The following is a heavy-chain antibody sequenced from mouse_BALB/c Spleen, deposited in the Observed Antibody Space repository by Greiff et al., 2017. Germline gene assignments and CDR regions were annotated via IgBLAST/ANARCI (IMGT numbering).Heavy chain of an antibody. J-gene: IGHJ1*01. CDR1: GYSITSGYY. Sequence: EVQVVESGPGLVKPSQSLSLTCSVTGYSITSGYYWNWIRQFPGNKLEWMGYISYDGSNNYNPSLKNRISITRDTSKNQFFLKLNSVTTEDTATYYCARFTTARYFDVWGAGTTVTVSS. V-gene: IGHV3-6*02. D-gene: IGHD1-2*01. CDR3: ARFTTARYFDV. CDR2: ISYDGSN.